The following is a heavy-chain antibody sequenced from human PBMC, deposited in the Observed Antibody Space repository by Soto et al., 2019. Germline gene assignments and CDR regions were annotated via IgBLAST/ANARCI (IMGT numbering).Heavy chain of an antibody. CDR1: GYTLTELS. CDR2: FDSEAGET. Sequence: QVQLVQSGAEAKKPGASVTVSCKVSGYTLTELSMHWVRQAPGKGLEWMGGFDSEAGETIYAQKVQGRVTMTQDTSTDKAYMELGSLTSEATAVYYCATKYVDFWSVYSSIIPRFHQWGAGALVTVSS. V-gene: IGHV1-24*01. D-gene: IGHD3-3*01. CDR3: ATKYVDFWSVYSSIIPRFHQ. J-gene: IGHJ4*02.